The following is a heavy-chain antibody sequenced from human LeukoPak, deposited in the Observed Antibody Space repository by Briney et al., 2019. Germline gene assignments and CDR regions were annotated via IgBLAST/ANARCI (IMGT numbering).Heavy chain of an antibody. CDR1: DGSISSSNYY. Sequence: PSETLSLTCTVSDGSISSSNYYWAWIRQPPGKGLEWIANIFYTGNTYYNPSLKSRVTISIDTSKNQFSLRLNSVTATDTAVYYCARLNRPGWFDPWGQGTLVTVSS. V-gene: IGHV4-39*01. D-gene: IGHD1-14*01. CDR2: IFYTGNT. CDR3: ARLNRPGWFDP. J-gene: IGHJ5*02.